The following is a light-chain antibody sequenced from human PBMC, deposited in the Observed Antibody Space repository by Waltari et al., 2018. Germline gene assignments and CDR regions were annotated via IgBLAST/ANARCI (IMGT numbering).Light chain of an antibody. J-gene: IGLJ2*01. Sequence: QSALTQPASVSGSPGQSITISCTGTSSDVGGYNYVSWYQQHPGKAPKLMIYEVSNRPSGVSNRFSGSKSCNTASLTISGRQAEDEADYYCSSYTSSSTLGVFGGGTKLTVL. CDR1: SSDVGGYNY. CDR3: SSYTSSSTLGV. V-gene: IGLV2-14*01. CDR2: EVS.